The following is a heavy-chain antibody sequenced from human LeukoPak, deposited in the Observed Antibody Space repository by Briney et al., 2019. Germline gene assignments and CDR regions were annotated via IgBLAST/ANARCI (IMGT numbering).Heavy chain of an antibody. V-gene: IGHV4-34*01. CDR2: INHSGST. CDR3: ARGTHCSGGSCYSENDAFDI. Sequence: LSETLSLTCAVYGGSFSGYFWSWIRQPPGKGLEWIGEINHSGSTNYNPSLKSRVTISVDTSKNQFSLKLSSVTAADTAVYYCARGTHCSGGSCYSENDAFDIWGQGTMVTVSS. CDR1: GGSFSGYF. D-gene: IGHD2-15*01. J-gene: IGHJ3*02.